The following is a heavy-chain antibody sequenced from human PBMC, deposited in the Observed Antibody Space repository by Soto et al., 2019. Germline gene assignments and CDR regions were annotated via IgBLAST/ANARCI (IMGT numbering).Heavy chain of an antibody. J-gene: IGHJ4*02. CDR3: SRGIAPGSTYS. Sequence: QVQLVQSGAEVKKPGSSVKVSCKASGGTFSSYTISWVRQAPGQGLEWMGRIIPILGIANYAQKFQGRVTITAEKSTSTAYMELSSPRTEDTAVYYCSRGIAPGSTYSWGQGTLVTVSS. V-gene: IGHV1-69*02. CDR2: IIPILGIA. CDR1: GGTFSSYT. D-gene: IGHD2-2*01.